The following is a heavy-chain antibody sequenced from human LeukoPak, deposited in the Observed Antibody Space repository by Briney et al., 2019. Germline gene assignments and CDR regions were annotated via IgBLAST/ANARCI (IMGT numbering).Heavy chain of an antibody. CDR2: ISYDGNNK. CDR1: GFTFSSYV. V-gene: IGHV3-30*18. Sequence: GGSLRLSCAASGFTFSSYVMHWVRQAPGKGLEWVAGISYDGNNKYYAESVKGRFTISRDNSKNTLYLQMNNLRDEDTAVYYCAKDWVVRGVISYWGQGTLVTVSS. J-gene: IGHJ4*02. CDR3: AKDWVVRGVISY. D-gene: IGHD3-10*01.